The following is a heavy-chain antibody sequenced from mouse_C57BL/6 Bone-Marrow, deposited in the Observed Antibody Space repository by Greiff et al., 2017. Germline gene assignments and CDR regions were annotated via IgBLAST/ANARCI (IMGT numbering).Heavy chain of an antibody. CDR1: GFTFSDYG. J-gene: IGHJ1*03. CDR3: AREGYGSSYWYFDV. Sequence: VQLKESGGGLVKPGGSLKLSCAASGFTFSDYGMHWVRQAPEKGLEWVAYISSGSSTIYYADTVKGRFTISRDNAKNTLFLQMTSLRSEDTAMYYCAREGYGSSYWYFDVWGTGTTVTVSS. CDR2: ISSGSSTI. D-gene: IGHD1-1*01. V-gene: IGHV5-17*01.